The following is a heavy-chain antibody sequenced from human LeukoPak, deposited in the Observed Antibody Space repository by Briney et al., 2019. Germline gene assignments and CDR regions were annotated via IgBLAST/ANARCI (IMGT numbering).Heavy chain of an antibody. CDR1: GYTFTSYY. D-gene: IGHD1-26*01. V-gene: IGHV1-46*01. Sequence: ASVKVSCKASGYTFTSYYMHWVRQAPGQGLAWMGIINPSGGSTSYAQKFQGRVTMTRDTSTSTVYMELSSLRSEDTAVYSCARGGTTHKHLDYWGQGTLVTVSS. J-gene: IGHJ4*02. CDR3: ARGGTTHKHLDY. CDR2: INPSGGST.